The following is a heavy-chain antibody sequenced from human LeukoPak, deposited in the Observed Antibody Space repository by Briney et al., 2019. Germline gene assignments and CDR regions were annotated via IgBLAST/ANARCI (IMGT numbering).Heavy chain of an antibody. CDR2: IRFDGTDE. CDR1: GFSFSNYG. V-gene: IGHV3-30*02. J-gene: IGHJ4*02. CDR3: ARGPLYYSDSRGNPGDH. Sequence: SGGSLRLSCAASGFSFSNYGMRWVRQAPGKGLEWVAFIRFDGTDEFYADSVKGRFTISRDNSKNTLYLQMSSLRAEDTAVYYCARGPLYYSDSRGNPGDHWGQGTLVTVSS. D-gene: IGHD3-22*01.